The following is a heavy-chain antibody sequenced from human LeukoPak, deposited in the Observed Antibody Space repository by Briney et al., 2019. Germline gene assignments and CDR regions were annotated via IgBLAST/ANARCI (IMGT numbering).Heavy chain of an antibody. V-gene: IGHV3-23*01. CDR1: GFTFSSYA. CDR3: AKVTDFWSGYYDG. D-gene: IGHD3-3*01. CDR2: ISGSGGST. Sequence: GGSLRLSCAASGFTFSSYAMSWVRRAPGKGLEWVSAISGSGGSTYYADSVKGRFTISRDNSKNTLYLQMNSLRAEDTAVYYCAKVTDFWSGYYDGWGQGTLVTVSS. J-gene: IGHJ4*02.